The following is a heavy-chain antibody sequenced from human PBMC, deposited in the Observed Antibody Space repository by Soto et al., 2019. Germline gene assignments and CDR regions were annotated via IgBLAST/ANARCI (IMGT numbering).Heavy chain of an antibody. V-gene: IGHV3-74*01. CDR3: ARWAGWFDP. Sequence: EVELVESGGGLVQPGGSLRLSCAASGFTFSNSWMHWVRQAPGKGLVWVSRINGDGSSTTYADSVKGRFTISRDNAKNTLYLQMNSRRVEDTAVYYCARWAGWFDPWGQGTLVTVSS. J-gene: IGHJ5*02. CDR2: INGDGSST. CDR1: GFTFSNSW.